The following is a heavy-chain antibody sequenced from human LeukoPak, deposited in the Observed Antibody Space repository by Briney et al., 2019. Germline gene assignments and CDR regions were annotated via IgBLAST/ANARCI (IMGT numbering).Heavy chain of an antibody. Sequence: PGGSLRLSCAASGFTFSSYAMSWVRQAPGKGLEWVSAISGSGGSTYYADSVKGRFTISRDNSKNTLYLQMSSLRAEDTAVYYCAKGGVVTAGWNYYYGMDVWGQGTTVTVSS. V-gene: IGHV3-23*01. CDR1: GFTFSSYA. J-gene: IGHJ6*02. D-gene: IGHD2-21*02. CDR3: AKGGVVTAGWNYYYGMDV. CDR2: ISGSGGST.